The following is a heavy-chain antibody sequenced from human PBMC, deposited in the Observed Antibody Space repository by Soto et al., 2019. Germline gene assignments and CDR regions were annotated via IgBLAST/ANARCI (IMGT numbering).Heavy chain of an antibody. D-gene: IGHD6-19*01. J-gene: IGHJ4*02. CDR2: IKQDGSET. V-gene: IGHV3-7*01. CDR1: GFLFDNFW. Sequence: QLVQSGGGLVQPGGSLRLSCAASGFLFDNFWMTWVRQAPGKGLEGVANIKQDGSETYYVDSVKGRFTISRDNSRDSLYLKMNSLRAEDTAMYYCARDTGATVAGTFDFWGQGTLVTVSS. CDR3: ARDTGATVAGTFDF.